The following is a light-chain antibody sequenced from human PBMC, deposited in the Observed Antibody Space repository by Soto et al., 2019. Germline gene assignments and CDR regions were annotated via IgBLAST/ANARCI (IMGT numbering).Light chain of an antibody. CDR1: QSISSW. Sequence: DIQLTQSPSTLSASVGDRVTITCRASQSISSWLAWYQQKPGKAPKFLIYKTSNLESGVPSRFSGSGSGTEFTLTVSSLQPDDFATYTCRYYTNYRWTFGQGTKVEIK. CDR3: RYYTNYRWT. V-gene: IGKV1-5*03. CDR2: KTS. J-gene: IGKJ1*01.